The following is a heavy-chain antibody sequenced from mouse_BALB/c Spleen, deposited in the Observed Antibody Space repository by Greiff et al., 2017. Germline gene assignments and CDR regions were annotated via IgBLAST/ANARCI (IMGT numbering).Heavy chain of an antibody. D-gene: IGHD2-1*01. CDR1: GFNIKDTY. V-gene: IGHV14-3*02. Sequence: DVKLVESGAELVKPGASVKLSCTASGFNIKDTYMHWVKQRPEQGLEWIGRIDPANGNTKYDPKFQGKATITADTSSNTAYLQLSSLTSEDTAVYYCASGNMDYWGQGTSVTVSS. CDR3: ASGNMDY. J-gene: IGHJ4*01. CDR2: IDPANGNT.